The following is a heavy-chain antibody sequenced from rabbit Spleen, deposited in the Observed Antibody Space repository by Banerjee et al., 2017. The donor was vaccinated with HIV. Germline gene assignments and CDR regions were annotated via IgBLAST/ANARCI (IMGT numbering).Heavy chain of an antibody. CDR2: IYGDYGLNT. Sequence: QEQLEESGGDLVKPGASLTLTCTASGFSLSGSDYMCWVRQAPGKGLKWIACIYGDYGLNTWYASWAKGRFTISKTSSTTVTLQMTSLTGADTATYFCARDSGTSFSSYGMDLWGPGTLVTVS. D-gene: IGHD8-1*01. J-gene: IGHJ6*01. CDR1: GFSLSGSDY. CDR3: ARDSGTSFSSYGMDL. V-gene: IGHV1S45*01.